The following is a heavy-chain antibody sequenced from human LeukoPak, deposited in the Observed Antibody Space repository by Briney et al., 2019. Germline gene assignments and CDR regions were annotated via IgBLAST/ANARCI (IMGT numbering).Heavy chain of an antibody. D-gene: IGHD6-6*01. Sequence: SETLSLTCTVSGGSISSSSYYWGWIRQPPGKGLEWIGSIYYSGSTYYNPSLKSRVTISVDTSKNQFSLELSSVTAADTAVYYCARSGARPFDYWGQGTLVTVSS. CDR1: GGSISSSSYY. J-gene: IGHJ4*02. CDR2: IYYSGST. CDR3: ARSGARPFDY. V-gene: IGHV4-39*01.